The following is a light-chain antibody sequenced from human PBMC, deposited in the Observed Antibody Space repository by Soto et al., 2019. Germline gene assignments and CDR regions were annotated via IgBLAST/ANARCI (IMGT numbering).Light chain of an antibody. CDR2: SNN. CDR1: SSNIGSSP. CDR3: STWDDSLNGPV. Sequence: QLVLTQPPSASGTPGQRVTISCSGSSSNIGSSPVSWYQQLPGTAPKLLIYSNNQRPSGVPDRFSGSKSGTSASLAISGLQSEDEADYYCSTWDDSLNGPVFGGGTKVTVL. V-gene: IGLV1-44*01. J-gene: IGLJ2*01.